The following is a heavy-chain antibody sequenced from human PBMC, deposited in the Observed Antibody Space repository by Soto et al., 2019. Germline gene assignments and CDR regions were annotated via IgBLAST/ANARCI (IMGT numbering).Heavy chain of an antibody. CDR3: ATAELYSSSSTWLDP. CDR2: FDPEDGET. Sequence: ASVKVSCKVSGYTLTELSMHWVRQAPGKGLEWMGGFDPEDGETIYAQKFQGRVTMTEDTSTDTAYMELSSLRSEDTAVYYCATAELYSSSSTWLDPWGQGTLVTVYS. V-gene: IGHV1-24*01. J-gene: IGHJ5*02. D-gene: IGHD6-6*01. CDR1: GYTLTELS.